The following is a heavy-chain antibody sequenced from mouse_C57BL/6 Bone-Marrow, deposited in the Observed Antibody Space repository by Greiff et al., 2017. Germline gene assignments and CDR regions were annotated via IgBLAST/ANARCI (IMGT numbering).Heavy chain of an antibody. V-gene: IGHV1-7*01. CDR2: INPSSGYT. CDR1: GYTFTSYW. Sequence: QVQLQQSGAELAKPGASVKLSCKASGYTFTSYWMHWVNQRPGQGLEWIGYINPSSGYTKYNQKFKDKATLTADKSSSTAYMQLSSLTYEDSAVYYCARRGYDYDDAMDYWGQGTSVTVSS. D-gene: IGHD2-4*01. J-gene: IGHJ4*01. CDR3: ARRGYDYDDAMDY.